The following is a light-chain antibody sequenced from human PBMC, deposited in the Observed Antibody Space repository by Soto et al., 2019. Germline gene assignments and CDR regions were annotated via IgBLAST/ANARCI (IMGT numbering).Light chain of an antibody. CDR2: DTS. Sequence: DIVLTQSPATRPFSAGQGSPLSCMASQTLGNSFIPWYPQKPGKAPRLLIYDTSSRATGVPDRYSASGSGTDFTLTISRLEPEDFAVFFCQQYGTSEIIFGQGTRLEIK. CDR1: QTLGNSF. V-gene: IGKV3D-20*01. CDR3: QQYGTSEII. J-gene: IGKJ5*01.